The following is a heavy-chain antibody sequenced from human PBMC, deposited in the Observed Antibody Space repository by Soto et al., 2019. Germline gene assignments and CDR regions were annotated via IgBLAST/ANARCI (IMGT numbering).Heavy chain of an antibody. V-gene: IGHV4-31*03. CDR2: IYYSGST. D-gene: IGHD5-18*01. J-gene: IGHJ4*02. CDR1: GGSISSGGYY. Sequence: QVQLQESGPGLVKPSQTLSLTCTVSGGSISSGGYYWSWIRQHPGKGLEWIGYIYYSGSTYYNPSLKGGFTIRVDTSKNQFSQKLSSWTAADRAVYYCARGAMVGRFDYWGQGTLVPVSS. CDR3: ARGAMVGRFDY.